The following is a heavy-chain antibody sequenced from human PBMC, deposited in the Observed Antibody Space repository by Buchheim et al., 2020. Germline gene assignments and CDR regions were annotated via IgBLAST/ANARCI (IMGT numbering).Heavy chain of an antibody. CDR1: GFTFSSYA. Sequence: EVQLLESGGGLVQPGGSLRLSCAASGFTFSSYAMSWVRQAPGKGLEWVSAISGSGGSTYYADSVKGRFTISRDNSKNTLYPQMNSLRAEDTAVYYCAKDPRHCSGGSCDIGAVFDYWGQGTL. CDR3: AKDPRHCSGGSCDIGAVFDY. D-gene: IGHD2-15*01. CDR2: ISGSGGST. V-gene: IGHV3-23*01. J-gene: IGHJ4*02.